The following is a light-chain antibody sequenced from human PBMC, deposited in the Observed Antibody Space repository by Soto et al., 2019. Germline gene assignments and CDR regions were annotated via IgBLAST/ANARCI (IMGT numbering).Light chain of an antibody. CDR1: QSISGSY. CDR3: QQYGTSIT. J-gene: IGKJ5*01. V-gene: IGKV3-20*01. Sequence: ENVLTQSPGPPSFSPGGRAPPSCRARQSISGSYLARYPQKTGPAPRLLIYGASSRATDIPDRFSGSGSGADFTLTISRLEPEDFAVYYCQQYGTSITFGQGTRLEIK. CDR2: GAS.